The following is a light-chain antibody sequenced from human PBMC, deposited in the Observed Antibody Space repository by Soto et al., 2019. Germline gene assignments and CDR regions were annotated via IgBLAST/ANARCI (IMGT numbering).Light chain of an antibody. CDR2: GAS. J-gene: IGKJ1*01. CDR1: LSISSY. Sequence: DIQMTQSPSSLSASVGDRVTITCRASLSISSYLNWFQQKPGKAPKLLIYGASSLQSGVPPRFSGSGSGSDFTLTISSLQPADFATYYCEQTYCTPWTFGQGTKVEIK. V-gene: IGKV1-39*01. CDR3: EQTYCTPWT.